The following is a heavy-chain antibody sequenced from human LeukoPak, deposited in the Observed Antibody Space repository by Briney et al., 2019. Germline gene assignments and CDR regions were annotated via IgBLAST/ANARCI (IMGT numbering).Heavy chain of an antibody. D-gene: IGHD3-22*01. CDR3: ARGLLGLFDP. CDR1: GGSISSGGYS. J-gene: IGHJ5*02. CDR2: IYHSGST. V-gene: IGHV4-30-2*01. Sequence: PSETLSLTCAVSGGSISSGGYSWSWIRQPPGKDLEWIGDIYHSGSTHYNPSLKSRVTISVDRSKNQLSLKLSSVTAADTAVYYCARGLLGLFDPWGQGTLVTVSS.